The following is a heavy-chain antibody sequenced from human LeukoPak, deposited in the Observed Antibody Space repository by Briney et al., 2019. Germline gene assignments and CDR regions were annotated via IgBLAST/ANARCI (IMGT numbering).Heavy chain of an antibody. Sequence: PGGSLRLSCVVSGFTFDDYGMSWVRQAPGKGLEWVSGINWNGGSTGYADSVKGRFTISRDNAKNSLYLQMNSLRAEDTALYYCATQGFYSSSWYVAFDIWGQGTMVTVSS. CDR3: ATQGFYSSSWYVAFDI. J-gene: IGHJ3*02. V-gene: IGHV3-20*04. D-gene: IGHD6-13*01. CDR1: GFTFDDYG. CDR2: INWNGGST.